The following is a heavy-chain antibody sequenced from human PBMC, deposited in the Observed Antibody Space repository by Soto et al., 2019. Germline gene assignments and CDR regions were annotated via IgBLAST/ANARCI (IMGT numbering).Heavy chain of an antibody. D-gene: IGHD1-26*01. CDR2: ISAYNDNA. J-gene: IGHJ3*02. CDR1: GYTFTSYG. Sequence: QVHLVQSGAEVKKPGASVKVSCKASGYTFTSYGISWVRQAPGQGLEWMGWISAYNDNANYAQRLQGRVTMTTDTSTSTAYMELRSLRSDDTAVYYCARDYSGTNRGALDIWGQGTMVTVSS. V-gene: IGHV1-18*01. CDR3: ARDYSGTNRGALDI.